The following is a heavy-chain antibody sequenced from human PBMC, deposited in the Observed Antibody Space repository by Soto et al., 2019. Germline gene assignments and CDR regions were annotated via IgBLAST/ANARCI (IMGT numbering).Heavy chain of an antibody. V-gene: IGHV1-69*01. CDR2: IIPMFGTT. J-gene: IGHJ5*02. D-gene: IGHD6-13*01. CDR1: GGTFSRHA. CDR3: ARAAIHGSSWYFWFDP. Sequence: QVQLVQSGSEVKMPGSSVKVSCKTSGGTFSRHAINWVRQAPGQGLEWMGGIIPMFGTTNYAQKFKGRVTISADESTSTAYMELSSLRSEDAAVXXXARAAIHGSSWYFWFDPWGQGTL.